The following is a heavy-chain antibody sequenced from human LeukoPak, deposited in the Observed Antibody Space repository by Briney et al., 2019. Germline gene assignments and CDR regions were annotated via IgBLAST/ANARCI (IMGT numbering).Heavy chain of an antibody. CDR2: IIPIFGIA. Sequence: SVKVSCKASGGTFSSYAISWVRQAPGQGLEWMGRIIPIFGIANYAQKFQGRVTITADKSTSTAYMELSSLRSEDTAVYYCARSLSVVARGLLDLWGEGTLVTVSS. CDR3: ARSLSVVARGLLDL. D-gene: IGHD2-15*01. V-gene: IGHV1-69*04. CDR1: GGTFSSYA. J-gene: IGHJ5*02.